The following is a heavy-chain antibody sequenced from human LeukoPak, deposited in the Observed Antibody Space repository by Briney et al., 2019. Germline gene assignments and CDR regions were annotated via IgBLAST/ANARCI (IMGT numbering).Heavy chain of an antibody. D-gene: IGHD3-3*01. CDR1: GFTFSSYW. Sequence: QAGGSLRLSCAASGFTFSSYWMSWVRQAPGKGLEWVANIKQDGSEKYYVDSVKGRLTISRDNAKNSLYLQMNSLRAEDTAVYYCARSPWADFWSGYYTGGYFDYWGQGTLVTVSS. V-gene: IGHV3-7*01. J-gene: IGHJ4*02. CDR3: ARSPWADFWSGYYTGGYFDY. CDR2: IKQDGSEK.